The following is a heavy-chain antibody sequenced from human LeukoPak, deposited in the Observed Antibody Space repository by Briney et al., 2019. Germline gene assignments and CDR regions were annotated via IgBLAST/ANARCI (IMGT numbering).Heavy chain of an antibody. CDR2: ISYDGSNK. Sequence: PGGSLRLSCAASGFTFSSYGMHWVRQAPGKGLEWVAVISYDGSNKYYADSVKGRFTISRDNSKNTLYLQMNSLRAEDTAVYYCARGLDFWSGSYDYWGQGTLVTVSS. V-gene: IGHV3-30*03. CDR1: GFTFSSYG. CDR3: ARGLDFWSGSYDY. J-gene: IGHJ4*02. D-gene: IGHD3-3*01.